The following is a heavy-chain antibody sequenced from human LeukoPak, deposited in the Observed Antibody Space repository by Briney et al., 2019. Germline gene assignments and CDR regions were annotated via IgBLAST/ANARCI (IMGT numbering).Heavy chain of an antibody. Sequence: AVGSLRLSCAASGFTVSSNYMSWVRQAPGKGLEWVSVIYSGGSTYYADSVQGRFTISRDNSKNTLYLQMNSLRAEDTAVYYCARDRLYSSSSEDYWGQGILVTVSS. CDR2: IYSGGST. J-gene: IGHJ4*02. D-gene: IGHD6-6*01. V-gene: IGHV3-53*01. CDR1: GFTVSSNY. CDR3: ARDRLYSSSSEDY.